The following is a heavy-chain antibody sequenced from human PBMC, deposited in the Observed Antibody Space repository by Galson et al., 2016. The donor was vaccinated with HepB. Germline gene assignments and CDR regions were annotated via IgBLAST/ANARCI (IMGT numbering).Heavy chain of an antibody. CDR3: ARGTKRFCSGSNCYPLDH. J-gene: IGHJ4*02. V-gene: IGHV3-23*01. Sequence: SVRLSCAASGFTFSTYAMTWVRQAPGKGLEWVSVITDSGDDTHHADSVKGRFIMSRDNSKDTVYLQMNNLRDEDTAIYFCARGTKRFCSGSNCYPLDHWGQGTLVTVSS. CDR2: ITDSGDDT. CDR1: GFTFSTYA. D-gene: IGHD2-15*01.